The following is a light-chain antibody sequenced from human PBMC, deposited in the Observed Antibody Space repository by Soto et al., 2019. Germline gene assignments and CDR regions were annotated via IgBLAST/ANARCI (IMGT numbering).Light chain of an antibody. CDR1: QDISKF. Sequence: DIQMTQSPSSLSASVGDRVTVTCRASQDISKFLAWYQQKPGKVPNVLIYAASTLQFGVPSRFSGSGSGTEFTLTIDSLRPEDVATYYCQTYKSVPLTFGGGTRVEVK. CDR2: AAS. J-gene: IGKJ4*01. CDR3: QTYKSVPLT. V-gene: IGKV1-27*01.